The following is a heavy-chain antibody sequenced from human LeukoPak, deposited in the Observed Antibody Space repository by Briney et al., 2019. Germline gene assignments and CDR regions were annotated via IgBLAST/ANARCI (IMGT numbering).Heavy chain of an antibody. V-gene: IGHV3-11*01. Sequence: GGSLRLSCAASGFTFSDYYMSWIRQAPGKGLEWVSYISSSGSTIYYADSVKGRFTISRDNAKNSLYLQMNSLRAEDTAVHYCARRFLEWLSMDVWGQGTTVTVSS. CDR3: ARRFLEWLSMDV. J-gene: IGHJ6*02. CDR2: ISSSGSTI. CDR1: GFTFSDYY. D-gene: IGHD3-3*01.